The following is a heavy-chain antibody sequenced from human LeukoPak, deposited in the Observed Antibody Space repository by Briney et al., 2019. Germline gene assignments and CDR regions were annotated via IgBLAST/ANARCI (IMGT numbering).Heavy chain of an antibody. CDR3: AREGGFYRPLDY. CDR1: GVSFTSTNW. J-gene: IGHJ4*02. D-gene: IGHD6-25*01. CDR2: VHLDGRT. Sequence: PSETLSLTCDVSGVSFTSTNWWTWFRQPQGKGLEWIGEVHLDGRTNYNPSLKSRLVMSADLPENHISLKLTSVTAADTAVYYCAREGGFYRPLDYSGQGTLVTVSS. V-gene: IGHV4-4*02.